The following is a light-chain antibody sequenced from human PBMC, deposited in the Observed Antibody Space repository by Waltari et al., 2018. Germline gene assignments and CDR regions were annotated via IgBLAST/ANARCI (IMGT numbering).Light chain of an antibody. J-gene: IGLJ3*02. CDR3: CSYAGQYTWV. V-gene: IGLV2-11*01. CDR1: SSNVGTYDY. CDR2: YVS. Sequence: QSALTQPRSVSGSPGQSVTISCTGTSSNVGTYDYVSWYQQYPGKPPKLMVFYVSKRPSGVPDRFSGSKSDTTASLTISGLQPADEADYYCCSYAGQYTWVFGGGTKLTVL.